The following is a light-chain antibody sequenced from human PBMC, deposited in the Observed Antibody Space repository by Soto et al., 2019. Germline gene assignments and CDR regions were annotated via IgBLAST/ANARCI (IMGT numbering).Light chain of an antibody. CDR2: DVS. V-gene: IGLV2-14*01. Sequence: SALTQPASVSVSPGQSITISCTGTSSDVGGYNYVSWYQQHPGKAPKLMIYDVSNRPSGVSNRFSGSKSGNTASLTISGLQAEDEADYYCSSYTSSSTLDYVFGTGTKVTVL. CDR3: SSYTSSSTLDYV. CDR1: SSDVGGYNY. J-gene: IGLJ1*01.